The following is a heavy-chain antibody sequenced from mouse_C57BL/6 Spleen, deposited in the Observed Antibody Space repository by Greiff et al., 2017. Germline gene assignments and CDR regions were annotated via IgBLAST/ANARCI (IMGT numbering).Heavy chain of an antibody. CDR2: ISYDGSN. Sequence: EVQLQESGPGLVKPSQSLSLTCSVTGYSITSGYYWNWIRQFPGNKLEWMGYISYDGSNNYNPSLKNRISITRDTSKNQFFLKLNSVTTEDTATYYCAREAYYSNYGYFDVWGTGTTVTVSS. J-gene: IGHJ1*03. CDR3: AREAYYSNYGYFDV. V-gene: IGHV3-6*01. D-gene: IGHD2-5*01. CDR1: GYSITSGYY.